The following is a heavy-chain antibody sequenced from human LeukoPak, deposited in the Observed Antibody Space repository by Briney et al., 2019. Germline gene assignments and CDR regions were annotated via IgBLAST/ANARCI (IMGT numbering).Heavy chain of an antibody. CDR3: APLREAAGPFKISSLAV. Sequence: SETLSLTCAGYGGSFSGYYWSWIRQPPGKELEWIGETNHSGSTNYNPSLNSRVTILVATSKNQFSLKLSSVTAAGTAVYYCAPLREAAGPFKISSLAVWCKGTTVTVSS. CDR2: TNHSGST. V-gene: IGHV4-34*01. CDR1: GGSFSGYY. J-gene: IGHJ6*04. D-gene: IGHD6-13*01.